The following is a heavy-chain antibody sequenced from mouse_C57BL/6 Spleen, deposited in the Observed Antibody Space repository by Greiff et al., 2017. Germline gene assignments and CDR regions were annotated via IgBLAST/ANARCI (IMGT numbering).Heavy chain of an antibody. Sequence: EVQLQQSGPELVKPGASVKIPCKASGYTFTDYNMDWVKQSHGKSLEWIGDINPNNGGTIYNQKFKGKATLTVDKSSSTAYMDLRSLTSEDTAVYYCARRYYDFFYAMDYWGQGTSVTVSS. CDR1: GYTFTDYN. V-gene: IGHV1-18*01. CDR3: ARRYYDFFYAMDY. CDR2: INPNNGGT. D-gene: IGHD2-4*01. J-gene: IGHJ4*01.